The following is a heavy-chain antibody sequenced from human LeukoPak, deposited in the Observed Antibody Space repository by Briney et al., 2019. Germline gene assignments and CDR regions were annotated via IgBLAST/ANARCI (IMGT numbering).Heavy chain of an antibody. CDR1: GYSFTSYW. CDR3: ARQGLHREQGPNDY. D-gene: IGHD1-26*01. Sequence: GESLKTSRKGSGYSFTSYWIGWVPQIPEKGLGWIGIFYPGDSDTRYSPSFQGQVTISADKSISTAYLQWSSLKASDTAMYYCARQGLHREQGPNDYWGQGTLVTVSS. CDR2: FYPGDSDT. J-gene: IGHJ4*02. V-gene: IGHV5-51*01.